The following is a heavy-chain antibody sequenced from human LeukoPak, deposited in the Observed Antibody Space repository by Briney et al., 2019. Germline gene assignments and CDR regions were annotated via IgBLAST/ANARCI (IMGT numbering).Heavy chain of an antibody. D-gene: IGHD6-19*01. CDR3: ARSVEQWLVRDWYFDL. J-gene: IGHJ2*01. V-gene: IGHV1-69*05. CDR1: GGTFSSYA. CDR2: IIPIFGTA. Sequence: ASVKVSCKASGGTFSSYAISWVRQAPGQGLEWMGGIIPIFGTANYAQKFQGRVTITTDESTSTAYMELSSLRSEDTAVYYCARSVEQWLVRDWYFDLWGRGTLVTVSS.